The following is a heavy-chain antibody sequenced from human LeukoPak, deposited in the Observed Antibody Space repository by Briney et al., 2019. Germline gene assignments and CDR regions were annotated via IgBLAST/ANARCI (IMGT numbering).Heavy chain of an antibody. CDR3: ARHYDSSGYPLDY. CDR1: GGTFSSYT. CDR2: IIPILGMA. Sequence: ASVTVSCKASGGTFSSYTISWVRQAPGQGLEWMGRIIPILGMANYAQKFQGRVTITADKSTSTAYMELSSLRSEDTAVYYCARHYDSSGYPLDYWGQGTLVTVSS. J-gene: IGHJ4*02. D-gene: IGHD3-22*01. V-gene: IGHV1-69*02.